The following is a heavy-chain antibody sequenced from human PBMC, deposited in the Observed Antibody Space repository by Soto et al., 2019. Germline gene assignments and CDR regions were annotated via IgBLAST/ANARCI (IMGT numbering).Heavy chain of an antibody. CDR3: ARLPWADYGGIFDP. Sequence: QVQLQESGPGLVKPSETLSLTCTVSGGSIISYYWSWIRQPPGKGLEWIGYIYYSGSTNYNPSLKSRVTISVDTSKNQFSLKLTSVTAADTAVYYWARLPWADYGGIFDPRGQGTLVTVSS. CDR2: IYYSGST. D-gene: IGHD4-17*01. CDR1: GGSIISYY. J-gene: IGHJ5*02. V-gene: IGHV4-59*01.